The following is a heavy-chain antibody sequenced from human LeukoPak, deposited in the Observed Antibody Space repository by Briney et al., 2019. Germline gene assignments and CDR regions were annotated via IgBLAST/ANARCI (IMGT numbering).Heavy chain of an antibody. Sequence: PSQTLSLTCTVSGDSISRGSDYWSWIRQPPGKGLKWIGYIYYTGKTYYNTSLKRRLIISVDTSQIQFSLKLKSVTAADTAVYYCARVDTTMVPDVWGQGTTVTVSS. CDR3: ARVDTTMVPDV. J-gene: IGHJ6*02. V-gene: IGHV4-30-4*01. CDR1: GDSISRGSDY. CDR2: IYYTGKT. D-gene: IGHD5-18*01.